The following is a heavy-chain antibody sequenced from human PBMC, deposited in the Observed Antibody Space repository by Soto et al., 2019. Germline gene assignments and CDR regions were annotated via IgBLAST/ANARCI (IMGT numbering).Heavy chain of an antibody. CDR1: GFTFSSYS. D-gene: IGHD6-6*01. CDR2: ISSSSSTI. CDR3: AKGSHIAARPFYFDF. J-gene: IGHJ4*02. Sequence: GGSLRLSCAASGFTFSSYSMNWVRQAPGKGLEWVSYISSSSSTIYYADSVKGRFTISRDNAKNSLYLQMNSLRAEDTAVYYCAKGSHIAARPFYFDFWGQGTPVTVSS. V-gene: IGHV3-48*01.